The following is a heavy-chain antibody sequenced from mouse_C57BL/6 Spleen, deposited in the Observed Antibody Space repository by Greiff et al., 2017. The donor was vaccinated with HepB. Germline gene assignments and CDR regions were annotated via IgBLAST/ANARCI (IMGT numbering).Heavy chain of an antibody. V-gene: IGHV5-6*01. CDR3: ARQGNWYFDV. D-gene: IGHD2-14*01. CDR2: ISSGGSYT. J-gene: IGHJ1*03. Sequence: DVQLVESGGDLVKPGGSLKFSCAASGFTFSSYGMSWVRQTPDKRLEWVATISSGGSYTYYPDSVKGRITISRDKAKNTPYLQMSSLKSEDTAMYYCARQGNWYFDVWGTGTTVTVSS. CDR1: GFTFSSYG.